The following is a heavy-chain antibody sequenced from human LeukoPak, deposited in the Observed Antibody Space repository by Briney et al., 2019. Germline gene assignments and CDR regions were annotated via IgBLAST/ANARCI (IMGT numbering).Heavy chain of an antibody. CDR3: ATAPSWGSTYYFDY. CDR1: GYTFTSYG. Sequence: GASVKVSCKASGYTFTSYGISWVRQAPGQGLEWMGGIIPIFGTANYAQKFQGRVTITTDESTSTAYMELSSLRSEDTAVYYCATAPSWGSTYYFDYWGQGTLVTVSS. D-gene: IGHD7-27*01. J-gene: IGHJ4*02. CDR2: IIPIFGTA. V-gene: IGHV1-69*05.